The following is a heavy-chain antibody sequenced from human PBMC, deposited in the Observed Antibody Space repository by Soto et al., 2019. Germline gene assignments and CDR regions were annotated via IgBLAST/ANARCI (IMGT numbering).Heavy chain of an antibody. Sequence: QVQLVQSGPEVKKPGASVKVSCTASGYTSTSYGITWVRQAPGQGLEWMGWISSYNGNTNYAQKLQGRVTMTTDTTTSTAYMALRSLRSDDTAVYYCAETLGFCSGGVCNENWFAPWGQGTLVTVSS. CDR3: AETLGFCSGGVCNENWFAP. CDR1: GYTSTSYG. D-gene: IGHD2-8*02. V-gene: IGHV1-18*01. J-gene: IGHJ5*02. CDR2: ISSYNGNT.